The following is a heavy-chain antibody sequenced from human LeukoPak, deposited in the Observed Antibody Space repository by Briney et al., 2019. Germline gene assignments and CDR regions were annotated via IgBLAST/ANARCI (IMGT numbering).Heavy chain of an antibody. CDR3: TRVLPGELELVDY. D-gene: IGHD1-7*01. V-gene: IGHV3-49*04. Sequence: PGGSLRLSCAASGFTFSSYSMNWVRQAPGKGLEWVGFIRSKTYDGTTEYAASVKGRFTISRDDSKSIAYLQMNSLKTEDTAVYYCTRVLPGELELVDYWGQGTLVTVSS. CDR1: GFTFSSYS. CDR2: IRSKTYDGTT. J-gene: IGHJ4*02.